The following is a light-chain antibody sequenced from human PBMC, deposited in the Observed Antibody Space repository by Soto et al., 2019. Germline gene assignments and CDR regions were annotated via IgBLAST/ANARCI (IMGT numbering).Light chain of an antibody. V-gene: IGKV3-20*01. J-gene: IGKJ1*01. CDR3: HRYYRTPRT. CDR1: QSVSNNY. Sequence: EIVLTQSPGTLSLSPGERATLSCRASQSVSNNYLAWYQQKPGQAPRLLIYDASSRATDTPDRFSGTGSATDFTLTISRLEPEDFAVYYCHRYYRTPRTFGQGTKV. CDR2: DAS.